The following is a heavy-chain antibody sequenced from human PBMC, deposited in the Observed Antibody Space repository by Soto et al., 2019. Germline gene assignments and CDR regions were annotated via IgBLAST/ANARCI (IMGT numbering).Heavy chain of an antibody. V-gene: IGHV1-69*12. CDR2: IIPIFGTA. CDR3: ASKGLPQLNQNYYYYYGMDV. J-gene: IGHJ6*02. D-gene: IGHD1-1*01. CDR1: GGTFSSYA. Sequence: QVQLVQSGAEVKKPGSSVKVSCKASGGTFSSYAISWVRQAPGQGLEWMGGIIPIFGTANYAQKFQGRVTITADESTSTAYMELSSLRSEDTAVYYCASKGLPQLNQNYYYYYGMDVWGQGTTVTVSS.